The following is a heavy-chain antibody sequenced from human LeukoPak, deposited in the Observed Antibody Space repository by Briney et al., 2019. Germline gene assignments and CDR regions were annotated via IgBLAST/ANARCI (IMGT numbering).Heavy chain of an antibody. J-gene: IGHJ6*02. CDR1: GFTFSDHY. Sequence: GGSLRLSCAASGFTFSDHYMDWFRQAPGKGLGWVGRTRNKANSYTTEYAAAVKGRFTISRDDSQNSLYLQMNSLKTEDTAVYYCARDGTSYGSGSYPYYYGMDVWGQGTTVTVSS. CDR2: TRNKANSYTT. D-gene: IGHD3-10*01. CDR3: ARDGTSYGSGSYPYYYGMDV. V-gene: IGHV3-72*01.